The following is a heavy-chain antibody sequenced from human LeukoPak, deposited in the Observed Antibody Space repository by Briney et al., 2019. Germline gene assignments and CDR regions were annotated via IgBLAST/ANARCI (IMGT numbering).Heavy chain of an antibody. CDR1: GGSISSGGYY. D-gene: IGHD6-13*01. CDR3: ARGISSSDAFDI. V-gene: IGHV4-31*03. J-gene: IGHJ3*02. Sequence: SQTLSLTCTVSGGSISSGGYYWSWIRQHPGKGLEWIGYIYYSGSTYYNLSLKSRVTISVDTSKNQFSLKLSSVTAADTAVYYCARGISSSDAFDIWGQGTMVTVSS. CDR2: IYYSGST.